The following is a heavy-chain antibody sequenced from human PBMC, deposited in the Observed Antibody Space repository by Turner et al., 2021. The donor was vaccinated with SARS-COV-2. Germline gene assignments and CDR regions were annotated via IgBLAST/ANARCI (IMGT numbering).Heavy chain of an antibody. CDR2: IYNRGNT. D-gene: IGHD6-13*01. J-gene: IGHJ4*02. CDR1: GGSIRSGGYY. Sequence: QVQLQESGPGLVKPSQTLSLTCTVSGGSIRSGGYYWSWIRQHPGKGLEWIGYIYNRGNTYYTPSLKSRVTISVDSSKNQFSLKLSSVTAADTAVYFCARSSTSSNRFDYWGQGTLVTVSS. V-gene: IGHV4-31*03. CDR3: ARSSTSSNRFDY.